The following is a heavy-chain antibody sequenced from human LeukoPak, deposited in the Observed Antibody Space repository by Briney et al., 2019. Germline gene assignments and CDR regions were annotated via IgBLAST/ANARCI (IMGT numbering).Heavy chain of an antibody. CDR2: INPKSGGT. Sequence: ASVNVSCKASGYTFTGYYMQWVRQAPGQGLEWMGWINPKSGGTNYAQHSQGRVTMTRDTSISTAYMELSRLRSDDTAVYYCARVVWGSYYRSGFDYWGQGTLVTVSS. CDR1: GYTFTGYY. D-gene: IGHD1-26*01. V-gene: IGHV1-2*02. J-gene: IGHJ4*02. CDR3: ARVVWGSYYRSGFDY.